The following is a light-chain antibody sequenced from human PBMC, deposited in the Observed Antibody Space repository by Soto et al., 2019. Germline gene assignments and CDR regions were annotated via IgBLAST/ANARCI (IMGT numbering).Light chain of an antibody. Sequence: EVEMTQSPATLSVSPGGRATLSCRARQSVSGNLTWYQQKPGQAPRLLIYDTATRATGTPARFSGRGSVTEFTLTISSLQSEDFAVYYCQQYSNWPTFGQGTRLEIK. CDR2: DTA. CDR1: QSVSGN. V-gene: IGKV3-15*01. CDR3: QQYSNWPT. J-gene: IGKJ5*01.